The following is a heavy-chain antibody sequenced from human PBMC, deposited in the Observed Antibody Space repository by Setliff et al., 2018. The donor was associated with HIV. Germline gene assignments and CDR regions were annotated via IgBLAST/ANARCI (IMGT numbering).Heavy chain of an antibody. D-gene: IGHD3-10*01. J-gene: IGHJ6*02. CDR3: ARDLAGTPYYYYGMDV. Sequence: GGSLGLSCVVSGFAFSNFAMHWVRQAPGKGLEWVAAISYDGSNKYYADSVKGRFTISRDKSKNTLYLQMNSLRVEDTAVYYCARDLAGTPYYYYGMDVWGQGTTVTVSS. CDR1: GFAFSNFA. V-gene: IGHV3-30-3*01. CDR2: ISYDGSNK.